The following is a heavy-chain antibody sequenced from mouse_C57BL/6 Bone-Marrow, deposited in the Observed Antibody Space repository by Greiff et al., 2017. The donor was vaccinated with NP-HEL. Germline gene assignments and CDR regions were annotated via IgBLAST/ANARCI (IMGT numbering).Heavy chain of an antibody. D-gene: IGHD1-1*01. V-gene: IGHV1-47*01. J-gene: IGHJ1*03. CDR2: FHPYNDDT. CDR1: GYTFTTYP. CDR3: ARGDYYGSSYWYFDV. Sequence: VQLQQSGAELVKPGASVKMSCKASGYTFTTYPIEWMKQNHGKSLEWIGNFHPYNDDTKYNEKFKGKATLTVEKSSSTVYLEISRLTSDDSAVYYCARGDYYGSSYWYFDVWGTGTTVTVSS.